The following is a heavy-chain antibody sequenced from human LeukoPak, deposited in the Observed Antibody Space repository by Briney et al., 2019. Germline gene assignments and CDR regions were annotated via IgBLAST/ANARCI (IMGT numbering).Heavy chain of an antibody. CDR3: AKSLSSCSSTGCPSPYYYYYMDV. CDR2: IIPIFATP. D-gene: IGHD2-2*01. J-gene: IGHJ6*03. Sequence: SVKVSCKASGGTFNTYAISWVRQAPGQGPEWMGGIIPIFATPTYAQKFQGRVTITRDDSSSTAYMELNSLRSDDTAVYYCAKSLSSCSSTGCPSPYYYYYMDVWGEGTTVTVSS. CDR1: GGTFNTYA. V-gene: IGHV1-69*05.